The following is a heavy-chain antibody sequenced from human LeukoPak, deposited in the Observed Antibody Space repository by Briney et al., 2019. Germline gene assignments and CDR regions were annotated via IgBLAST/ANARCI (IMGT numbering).Heavy chain of an antibody. CDR2: IWYDGSNK. CDR3: AKGIAPDGDPIYGDYADY. J-gene: IGHJ4*02. CDR1: GFTFSSYG. V-gene: IGHV3-33*06. D-gene: IGHD4-17*01. Sequence: GRSLRLSCAASGFTFSSYGMHWVRQAPGKGLEWVAVIWYDGSNKYYADSVKGRFTISRDNSKNTLYLQMNSLRAEDTAVYYCAKGIAPDGDPIYGDYADYWGQGTLVTVSS.